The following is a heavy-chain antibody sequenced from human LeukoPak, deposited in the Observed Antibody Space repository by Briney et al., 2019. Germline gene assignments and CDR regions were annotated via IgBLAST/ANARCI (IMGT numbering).Heavy chain of an antibody. V-gene: IGHV3-11*05. CDR3: ARVYGGNRGYFDY. J-gene: IGHJ4*02. CDR1: GFPFSDYY. Sequence: GGSLRLSCAVSGFPFSDYYMTWIRQAPGKGLQWVSYISSSSTYTHYADSVKGRFTISRDNAKNSVYLQMNSLRVEDTAVYFCARVYGGNRGYFDYWGQGALVTVSS. D-gene: IGHD4-23*01. CDR2: ISSSSTYT.